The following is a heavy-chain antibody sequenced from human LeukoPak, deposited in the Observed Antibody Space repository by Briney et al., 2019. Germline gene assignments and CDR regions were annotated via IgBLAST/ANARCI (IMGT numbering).Heavy chain of an antibody. CDR1: GGSFSGYY. J-gene: IGHJ4*02. CDR2: INHSGST. CDR3: ARGLGVGYGSGSYYLDY. V-gene: IGHV4-34*01. D-gene: IGHD3-10*01. Sequence: NASETLSLTCAVYGGSFSGYYWSWIRQPPGKGLEWIGEINHSGSTNYNPSLKSRVTISVDTSKNQFSLKLSSVTAADTGVYYCARGLGVGYGSGSYYLDYWGQGTLVTVSS.